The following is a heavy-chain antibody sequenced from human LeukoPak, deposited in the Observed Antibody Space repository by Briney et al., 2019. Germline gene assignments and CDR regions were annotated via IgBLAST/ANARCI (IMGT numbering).Heavy chain of an antibody. CDR3: ATGPSPNWNAPYFDY. J-gene: IGHJ4*02. D-gene: IGHD1-1*01. CDR2: FGPEDGET. CDR1: GYTLTELS. V-gene: IGHV1-24*01. Sequence: ASVKVSCKVSGYTLTELSMHWVRQAPGKGLEWMGGFGPEDGETIYAQKFQGRVTMTEDTSTDTAYMELSSLRSEDTAVYYCATGPSPNWNAPYFDYWGQGTLVTVSS.